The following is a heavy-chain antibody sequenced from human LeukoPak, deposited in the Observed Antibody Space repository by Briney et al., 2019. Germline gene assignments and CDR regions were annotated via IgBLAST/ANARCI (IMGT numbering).Heavy chain of an antibody. D-gene: IGHD2-2*02. CDR2: IIPIFGTA. CDR3: ARDRCSSTSCYIEFDY. CDR1: VGTFSSYA. V-gene: IGHV1-69*05. J-gene: IGHJ4*02. Sequence: SVTVSCKASVGTFSSYAIRWVRQAPGQGLEWMGGIIPIFGTANYEQKFKGRVTITTDESTSTAYMKLSSLRSEDTAMYYCARDRCSSTSCYIEFDYWGQGTLVTVSS.